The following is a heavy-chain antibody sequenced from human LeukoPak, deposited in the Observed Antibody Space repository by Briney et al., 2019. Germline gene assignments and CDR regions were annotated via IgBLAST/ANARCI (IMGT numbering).Heavy chain of an antibody. CDR3: ASNYGSGSSHIFDY. CDR1: GFTFSSYS. Sequence: PGGSLRLSCAASGFTFSSYSMNWVRQAPGKGLEWVSSISSSSSYIYYADSVKGRLTISRDNAKNSLYLQMNSLRAEDTAVYYCASNYGSGSSHIFDYWGQGTLVTVSS. CDR2: ISSSSSYI. J-gene: IGHJ4*02. D-gene: IGHD3-10*01. V-gene: IGHV3-21*01.